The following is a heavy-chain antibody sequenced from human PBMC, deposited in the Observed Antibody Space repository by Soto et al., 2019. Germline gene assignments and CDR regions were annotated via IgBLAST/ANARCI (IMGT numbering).Heavy chain of an antibody. D-gene: IGHD2-8*01. V-gene: IGHV4-31*03. J-gene: IGHJ4*02. CDR1: GGSISSGGYY. CDR2: IYYTGST. Sequence: SETLSLTCTVSGGSISSGGYYWGWIRQHPGKGLEWIGYIYYTGSTYYNPALKSRVTISVDTSKNQFSLKLSSVTAADTAVYYCARDHNGVAEYWGQGTLVTVS. CDR3: ARDHNGVAEY.